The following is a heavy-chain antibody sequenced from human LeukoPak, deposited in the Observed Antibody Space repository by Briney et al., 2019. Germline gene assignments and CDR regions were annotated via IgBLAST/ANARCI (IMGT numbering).Heavy chain of an antibody. CDR3: ASQGSGEAVAFDI. CDR1: GYTFTSYG. Sequence: KISCKGSGYTFTSYGISWVRQAPGQGLEWMGGIIPIFGTANYAQKFQGRVTITADKSTSTAYMELSSRRSEDTAVYYCASQGSGEAVAFDIWGQGTMVTVSS. D-gene: IGHD3-10*01. J-gene: IGHJ3*02. CDR2: IIPIFGTA. V-gene: IGHV1-69*06.